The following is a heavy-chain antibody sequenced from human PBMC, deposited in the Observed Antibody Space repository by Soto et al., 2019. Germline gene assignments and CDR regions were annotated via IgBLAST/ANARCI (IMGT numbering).Heavy chain of an antibody. D-gene: IGHD2-8*01. CDR3: AKNGQPPYYYYGMDV. Sequence: QGQLVQSGAEVKKPGASVKVSCKASGYTFTRYGISWVRQAPGQGLEWMGWISGYNGDTKYAQKFQGRVTMTVDTSTTTAYMELRRLTSDDRAVYYCAKNGQPPYYYYGMDVWGQGTTVTVSS. CDR1: GYTFTRYG. CDR2: ISGYNGDT. J-gene: IGHJ6*02. V-gene: IGHV1-18*01.